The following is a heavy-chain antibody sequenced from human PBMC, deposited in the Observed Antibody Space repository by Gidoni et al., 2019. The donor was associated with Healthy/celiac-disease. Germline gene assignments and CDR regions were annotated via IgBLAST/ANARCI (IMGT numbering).Heavy chain of an antibody. J-gene: IGHJ2*01. CDR3: ARGRCSSTSCYSPSPRYFDL. V-gene: IGHV4-34*01. Sequence: QVQLQQWGAGLLKPSETLSLTCAVYGGSFSGYYSRWIRQPPGKGLEWIGEINHSGSTNYNPSLKSRVTISVDTSKNQFSLKLSSVTAADTAVYYCARGRCSSTSCYSPSPRYFDLWGRGTLVTVSS. CDR2: INHSGST. D-gene: IGHD2-2*02. CDR1: GGSFSGYY.